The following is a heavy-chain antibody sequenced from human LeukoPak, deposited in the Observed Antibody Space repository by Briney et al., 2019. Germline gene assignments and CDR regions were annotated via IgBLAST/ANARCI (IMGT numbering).Heavy chain of an antibody. CDR1: GGSISSGDYY. Sequence: SETLSLTCTVSGGSISSGDYYWSWIRQPPGKGLEWIGYIYYSGSTYYNPSLKSRVTISVDTSKNQFSLKLSSVTAADTAVYYCARATNYYDSSGLEGSDYCGQGTLVTVSS. CDR3: ARATNYYDSSGLEGSDY. D-gene: IGHD3-22*01. J-gene: IGHJ4*02. CDR2: IYYSGST. V-gene: IGHV4-30-4*01.